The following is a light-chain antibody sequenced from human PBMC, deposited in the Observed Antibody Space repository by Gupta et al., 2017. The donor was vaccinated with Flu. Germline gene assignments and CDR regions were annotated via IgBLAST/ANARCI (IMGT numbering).Light chain of an antibody. CDR1: QPIYPS. CDR2: GAS. Sequence: DRVTFTCRASQPIYPSLDGYQQKPGRAPKLLISGASNLQSAVPPRFSCSGSGADFSLTISTIQPEDSATYYCQQSYSNVARSFGGGTKVEIK. CDR3: QQSYSNVARS. V-gene: IGKV1-39*01. J-gene: IGKJ4*01.